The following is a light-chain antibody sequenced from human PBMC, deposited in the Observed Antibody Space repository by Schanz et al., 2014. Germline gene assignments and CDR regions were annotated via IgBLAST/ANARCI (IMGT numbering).Light chain of an antibody. J-gene: IGKJ5*01. CDR2: GAS. V-gene: IGKV3-20*01. CDR3: QQYGSPIT. Sequence: EIVLTQSPGTLSLSPGERATLSCRASQSVTSSYLAWYQQKPGQAPRLLIYGASNRATGIPDRFSGSGSGTDFTLTISSLEPEDFALYYCQQYGSPITFGQGTRLEIK. CDR1: QSVTSSY.